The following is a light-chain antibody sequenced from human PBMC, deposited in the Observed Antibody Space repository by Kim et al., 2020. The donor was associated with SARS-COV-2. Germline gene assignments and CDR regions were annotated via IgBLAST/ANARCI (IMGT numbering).Light chain of an antibody. CDR2: GAS. J-gene: IGKJ2*01. CDR1: QSVSNH. Sequence: VSPRRRAPHSCRARQSVSNHLTWYPQKPGQAPRLLIYGASTRATGIPARFSGSGSGTEFTLTISSLQSEDFAVYYCQQYNSSPRYTFGQGTKLE. CDR3: QQYNSSPRYT. V-gene: IGKV3-15*01.